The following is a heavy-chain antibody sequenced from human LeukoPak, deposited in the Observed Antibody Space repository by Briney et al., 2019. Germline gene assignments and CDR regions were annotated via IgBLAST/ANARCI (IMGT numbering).Heavy chain of an antibody. J-gene: IGHJ4*02. V-gene: IGHV1-8*01. CDR3: ARGPPNWGYDY. CDR2: MSPNSGDT. CDR1: GYTFTSYD. D-gene: IGHD7-27*01. Sequence: ASVKVSCKASGYTFTSYDFNWVRQATGQRPEWMGWMSPNSGDTGYAQKFQDRVTMTRNTSICTAYMELSSLRSDDTAVYYCARGPPNWGYDYWGPGTLVTVSS.